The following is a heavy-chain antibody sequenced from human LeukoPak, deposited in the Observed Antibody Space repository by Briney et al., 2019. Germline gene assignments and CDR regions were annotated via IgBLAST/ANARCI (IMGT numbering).Heavy chain of an antibody. J-gene: IGHJ4*02. CDR3: ARDLGGYSSGWTIDY. D-gene: IGHD6-19*01. CDR1: GFTFSSYW. CDR2: IKQDGSEK. Sequence: PGGSLRLSCAASGFTFSSYWMSWVRQAPGKGLEWVANIKQDGSEKYYVDSVKGRFTISRDNAKNSLYLQMNSLRAEDTAVYYCARDLGGYSSGWTIDYWGQGTLVTVSS. V-gene: IGHV3-7*01.